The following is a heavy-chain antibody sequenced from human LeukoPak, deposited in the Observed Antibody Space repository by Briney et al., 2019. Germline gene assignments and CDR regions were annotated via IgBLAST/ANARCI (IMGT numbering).Heavy chain of an antibody. CDR3: ARGELLSDN. J-gene: IGHJ4*02. D-gene: IGHD3-10*01. CDR1: GYTLTSYY. Sequence: GVSVKVSCKASGYTLTSYYMHWVRQTPGQGLEWMGIINPNDGSATYAQRFQGRVSMTRDTSTSTVYMDLQSLRSEDTAVYYCARGELLSDNWGQGTLVTVSS. CDR2: INPNDGSA. V-gene: IGHV1-46*03.